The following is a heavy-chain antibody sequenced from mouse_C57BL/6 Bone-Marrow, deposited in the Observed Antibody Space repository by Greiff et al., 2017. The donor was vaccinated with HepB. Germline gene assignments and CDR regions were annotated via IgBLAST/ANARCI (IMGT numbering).Heavy chain of an antibody. CDR3: ARLGLSWFAY. CDR1: GFTFSDYG. CDR2: ISSGSSTI. V-gene: IGHV5-17*01. J-gene: IGHJ3*01. Sequence: EVQLMESGGGLVKPGGSLKLSCAASGFTFSDYGMHWVRQAPEKGLEWVAYISSGSSTIYYADTVKGRFTISRDNAKNTLFLQMTSLRSEDTAMYYCARLGLSWFAYWGQGTLVTVSA. D-gene: IGHD4-1*01.